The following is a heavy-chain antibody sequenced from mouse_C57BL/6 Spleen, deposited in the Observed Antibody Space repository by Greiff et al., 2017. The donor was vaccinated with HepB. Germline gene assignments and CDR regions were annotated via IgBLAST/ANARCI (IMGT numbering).Heavy chain of an antibody. CDR2: IHPNSGST. D-gene: IGHD2-1*01. CDR3: AREAYGNPFAY. Sequence: VKLQQPGAELVKPGASVKLSCKASGYTFTSYWMHWVKQRPGQGLEWIGMIHPNSGSTNYNEKFKSKATLTVDKSSSTAYMQLSSLTSEDSAVYYCAREAYGNPFAYWGQGTLVTVSA. CDR1: GYTFTSYW. J-gene: IGHJ3*01. V-gene: IGHV1-64*01.